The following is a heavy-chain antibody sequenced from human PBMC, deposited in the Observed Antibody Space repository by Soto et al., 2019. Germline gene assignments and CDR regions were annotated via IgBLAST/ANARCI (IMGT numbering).Heavy chain of an antibody. CDR2: IIPLFGTP. CDR1: GGIFSTYA. D-gene: IGHD3-10*01. V-gene: IGHV1-69*06. J-gene: IGHJ4*02. CDR3: ARDRDDYGSGNYYNRIDF. Sequence: QVQRVQSGAEVKKPGSSVKVSCKASGGIFSTYAISWLRQAPGQGLAWMGGIIPLFGTPNYAQRFQGRLTITADKSTSTAYMELSRLRSEDTAVYYCARDRDDYGSGNYYNRIDFWGQGTLVTVSS.